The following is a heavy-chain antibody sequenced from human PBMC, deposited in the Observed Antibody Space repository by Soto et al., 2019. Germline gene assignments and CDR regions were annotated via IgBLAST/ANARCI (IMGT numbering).Heavy chain of an antibody. CDR1: GYIFNNYG. Sequence: QVQLVQSGAEVKKPGASVKVSCKASGYIFNNYGINWVRQAPGQGLEWMGGISANRTNTKYAQKFQGRVTMTTDTSTNTAHMELRSLRSDDTAIYYCAREPYDDFWTGDSYFAYWGQGTLVTVSS. D-gene: IGHD3-3*01. V-gene: IGHV1-18*01. J-gene: IGHJ4*02. CDR3: AREPYDDFWTGDSYFAY. CDR2: ISANRTNT.